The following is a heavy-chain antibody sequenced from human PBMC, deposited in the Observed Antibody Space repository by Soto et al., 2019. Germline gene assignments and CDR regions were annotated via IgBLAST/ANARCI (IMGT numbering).Heavy chain of an antibody. CDR1: GFIFSSYW. J-gene: IGHJ5*02. V-gene: IGHV3-74*01. CDR3: GRDNPPEP. Sequence: GGSLRLCCAASGFIFSSYWMHWVRQAPGKGLMWVSRINSDGSSINYADSVKGRFTISRDNAKNTLYLQMNSLRAEDTAVYYCGRDNPPEPWGQGTLVTVSS. CDR2: INSDGSSI.